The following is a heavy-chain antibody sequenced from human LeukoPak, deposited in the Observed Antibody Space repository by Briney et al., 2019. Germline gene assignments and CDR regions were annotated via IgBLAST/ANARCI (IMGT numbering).Heavy chain of an antibody. J-gene: IGHJ6*02. D-gene: IGHD3-10*01. V-gene: IGHV1-18*01. CDR1: GYTFTSYG. Sequence: RASVKVSCKASGYTFTSYGISWVRQAPGQGLEWMGWISAYNGNTNYAQKLQGRVTMTTDTSTSTAYMELRSLRSDDTVVYYCARDRVWFGEFTPPKDYYYFGMDVWGQGTTVTVSS. CDR2: ISAYNGNT. CDR3: ARDRVWFGEFTPPKDYYYFGMDV.